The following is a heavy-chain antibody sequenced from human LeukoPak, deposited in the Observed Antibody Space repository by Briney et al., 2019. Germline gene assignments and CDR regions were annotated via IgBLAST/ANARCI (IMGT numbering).Heavy chain of an antibody. CDR1: GYTFTGYY. CDR3: ARVIRQQLARWFDP. CDR2: INPNSGAT. Sequence: APVTVSCKASGYTFTGYYMHWVRQAPGQGLEWMGWINPNSGATNYAQKFQGRVTMTRDTSISTAYMELSRLRSDDTAVYYCARVIRQQLARWFDPWGQGTLVTVSS. V-gene: IGHV1-2*02. D-gene: IGHD6-13*01. J-gene: IGHJ5*02.